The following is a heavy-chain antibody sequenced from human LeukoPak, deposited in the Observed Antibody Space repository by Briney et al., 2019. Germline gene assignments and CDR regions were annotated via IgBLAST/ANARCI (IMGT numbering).Heavy chain of an antibody. V-gene: IGHV3-23*01. D-gene: IGHD3-10*01. J-gene: IGHJ6*02. CDR3: AKDQKYYGSQGMDV. CDR2: ISGSGGST. Sequence: GGSLRLSCAASGFTLSSYAMSWVRQAPGKGLEWVSAISGSGGSTYYADSVKGRFTISRDNSKNTLYLQVNSLRAEDTAVYYCAKDQKYYGSQGMDVWGQGTTVTVSS. CDR1: GFTLSSYA.